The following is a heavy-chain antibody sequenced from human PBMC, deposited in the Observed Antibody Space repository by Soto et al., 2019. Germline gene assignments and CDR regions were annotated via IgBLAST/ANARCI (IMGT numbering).Heavy chain of an antibody. Sequence: QVQLVQSGAEVKKPGASVKVSCKASGYTFTSYVMHWVRQAPGQRLEWMGWINAGNGNTKYSQKFQGRVTITRDTSASTAYMELSSLRSEDTAVYYCARDQGIAAGFDYWGQGTLVTVSS. CDR1: GYTFTSYV. CDR3: ARDQGIAAGFDY. D-gene: IGHD6-25*01. CDR2: INAGNGNT. V-gene: IGHV1-3*01. J-gene: IGHJ4*02.